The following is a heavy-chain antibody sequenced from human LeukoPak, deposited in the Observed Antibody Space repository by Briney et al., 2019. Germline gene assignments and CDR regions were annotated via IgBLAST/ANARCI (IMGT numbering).Heavy chain of an antibody. CDR2: IKLDGSEN. Sequence: GSLLLSCATSGFIFSNYWMSWVRQAPGKGLEWGANIKLDGSENYCVDSVKGRFTISKDNAKNSLYLQMNSLRAEDTAVYYCARATKTYAFDIWGQGTMVTVSS. CDR3: ARATKTYAFDI. J-gene: IGHJ3*02. CDR1: GFIFSNYW. D-gene: IGHD1-26*01. V-gene: IGHV3-7*04.